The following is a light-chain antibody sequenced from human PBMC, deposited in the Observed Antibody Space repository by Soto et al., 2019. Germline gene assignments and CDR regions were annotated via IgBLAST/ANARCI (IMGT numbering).Light chain of an antibody. Sequence: DIQMTQSPSTLSASVGDRVTINCRASQSISSWLAWYQQKPGKAPKLLIYKASSLESGVPSRFSGSGSGTEFTLTISSLQPDDFATYHCQQYNSYPYTFGQGTRLEIK. CDR2: KAS. J-gene: IGKJ5*01. V-gene: IGKV1-5*03. CDR3: QQYNSYPYT. CDR1: QSISSW.